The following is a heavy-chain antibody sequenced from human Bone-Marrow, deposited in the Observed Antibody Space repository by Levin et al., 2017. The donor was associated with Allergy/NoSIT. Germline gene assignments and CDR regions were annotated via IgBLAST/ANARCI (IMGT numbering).Heavy chain of an antibody. D-gene: IGHD3-10*01. V-gene: IGHV3-9*01. CDR2: ITWTSDSI. J-gene: IGHJ4*02. Sequence: GGSLRLSCTASGFTFDDYAMHWVRQAPGKGLEWISGITWTSDSIGYADSVKGRFTISRDNAKNSLYLQMNSLRVEDTALYYCVKDAYYGSGSYLHYCDYWGQGTLVTVSS. CDR3: VKDAYYGSGSYLHYCDY. CDR1: GFTFDDYA.